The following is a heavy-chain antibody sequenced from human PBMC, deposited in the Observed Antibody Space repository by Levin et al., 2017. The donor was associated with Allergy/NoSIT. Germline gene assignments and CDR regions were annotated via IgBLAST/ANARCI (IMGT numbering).Heavy chain of an antibody. V-gene: IGHV3-21*05. D-gene: IGHD4-17*01. CDR1: GFTFSSYS. Sequence: PGGSLRLSCAASGFTFSSYSVNWVRQAPGKGLEWVSYISSSSGSSFTSYADSVKGRFTISRDNPKTSLYLHMNSLRDEDTAVYYCASSPHGDAIDYWGQGTLVTVSS. J-gene: IGHJ4*02. CDR3: ASSPHGDAIDY. CDR2: ISSSSGSSFT.